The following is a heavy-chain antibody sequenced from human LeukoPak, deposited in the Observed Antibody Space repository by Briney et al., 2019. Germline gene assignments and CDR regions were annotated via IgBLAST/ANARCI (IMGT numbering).Heavy chain of an antibody. Sequence: GESLKISCKGSGYSFTIYWIGWVRQMPGKGLEWMGIIYPGDSDTRYSPSFEGQVTISADKSSSTAYLQWSSLKASDTAMYYCARLLQVAGTNWFDPWGQGTLVTVSS. CDR1: GYSFTIYW. CDR2: IYPGDSDT. D-gene: IGHD6-19*01. CDR3: ARLLQVAGTNWFDP. V-gene: IGHV5-51*01. J-gene: IGHJ5*02.